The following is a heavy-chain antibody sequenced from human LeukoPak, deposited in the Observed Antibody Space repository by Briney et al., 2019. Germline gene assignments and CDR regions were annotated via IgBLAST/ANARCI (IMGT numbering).Heavy chain of an antibody. J-gene: IGHJ3*02. CDR3: ARALQRYCSSTGCYAFDI. CDR1: GYTFTSYG. V-gene: IGHV1-18*01. Sequence: ASVKVSCKASGYTFTSYGISWVRQAPGQGLEWMGWISAYNGNTNYAQKLQGRVTMTTDTSTSTAYMELRSLRSDDTAVYYCARALQRYCSSTGCYAFDIWGQGTMVTVSS. CDR2: ISAYNGNT. D-gene: IGHD2-2*01.